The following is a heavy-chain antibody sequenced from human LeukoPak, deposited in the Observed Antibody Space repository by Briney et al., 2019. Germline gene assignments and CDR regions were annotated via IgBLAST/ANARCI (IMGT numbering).Heavy chain of an antibody. J-gene: IGHJ5*02. V-gene: IGHV4-59*01. Sequence: PSETLSLTCAVYGGSFSSYYWSWIRQPPGKGLEWIGYIYYSGSTNYNPSLKSRVTISVDTSKNQFSLKLSSVTAADTAVYYCARDTYYYDSSGYSRYDWFDPWGRGTLVTVSS. CDR1: GGSFSSYY. D-gene: IGHD3-22*01. CDR3: ARDTYYYDSSGYSRYDWFDP. CDR2: IYYSGST.